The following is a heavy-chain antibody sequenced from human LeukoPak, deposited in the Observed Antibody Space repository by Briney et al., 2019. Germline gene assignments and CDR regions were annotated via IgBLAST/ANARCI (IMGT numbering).Heavy chain of an antibody. V-gene: IGHV3-53*01. D-gene: IGHD3-10*01. CDR2: IYSGGST. CDR3: ARDIYYGSGSYYD. CDR1: GFTVSSDY. J-gene: IGHJ4*02. Sequence: GGSLRLSCAASGFTVSSDYMSWVRQAPGKGLEWVSVIYSGGSTYYADSVKGRFTISRDNSKNTLYLQMNSLRAEDTAVYYCARDIYYGSGSYYDWGQGTLVTVSS.